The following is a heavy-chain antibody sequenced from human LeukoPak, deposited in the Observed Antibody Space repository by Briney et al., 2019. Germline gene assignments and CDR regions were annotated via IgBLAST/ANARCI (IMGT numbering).Heavy chain of an antibody. J-gene: IGHJ4*02. D-gene: IGHD6-19*01. CDR3: ARSESSGWYSSVAT. CDR2: INHSGST. V-gene: IGHV4-34*01. CDR1: GGSFSGYY. Sequence: SETLSLTCAVYGGSFSGYYWSWIRQPPGKGLEWIGEINHSGSTNYNPSLKSRVTISVDTSKNQFSLKLSSVTAADTAVYYCARSESSGWYSSVATWGQGTLVTVSS.